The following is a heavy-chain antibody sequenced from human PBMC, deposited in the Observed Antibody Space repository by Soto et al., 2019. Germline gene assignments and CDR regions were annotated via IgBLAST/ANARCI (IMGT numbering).Heavy chain of an antibody. D-gene: IGHD6-13*01. CDR2: VSGGGGST. CDR3: AKERYSSSWYGGDY. V-gene: IGHV3-23*01. CDR1: GFTFSNYA. J-gene: IGHJ4*02. Sequence: EVQLLESGGGLVQPGGSLRLSCVASGFTFSNYAMSWVRQAPGKGLEWVSVVSGGGGSTYYADSVKGRFTISRDNSKNTLYPQMNSLRAEDTAVYFCAKERYSSSWYGGDYWGQGTLVTVSS.